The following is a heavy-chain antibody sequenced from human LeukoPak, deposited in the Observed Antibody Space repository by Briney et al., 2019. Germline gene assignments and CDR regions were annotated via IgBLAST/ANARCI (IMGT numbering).Heavy chain of an antibody. J-gene: IGHJ6*03. CDR2: IIPIFGTA. V-gene: IGHV1-69*05. CDR3: ARGRTYIYYYYMDV. CDR1: GGTLSSYA. D-gene: IGHD2-15*01. Sequence: SVKVSCKASGGTLSSYAISWVRQAPGQGLEWMGGIIPIFGTANYAQKLQSRVTITTDESTSTAYMELSSLRSEDTAVYYCARGRTYIYYYYMDVWGKGTTVTVSS.